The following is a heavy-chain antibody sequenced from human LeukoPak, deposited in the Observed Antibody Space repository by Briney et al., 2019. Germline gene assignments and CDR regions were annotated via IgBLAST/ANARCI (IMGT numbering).Heavy chain of an antibody. CDR3: ARWGSGYFDY. D-gene: IGHD6-19*01. J-gene: IGHJ4*02. CDR2: VYQSGST. CDR1: GGSIASSNW. V-gene: IGHV4-4*02. Sequence: PSETLSLTCAVSGGSIASSNWWSWVRQPPGKGLEWIGEVYQSGSTNYNPSLKNRVTISVDKSKNQFSLNLSSVTAADTAVYYCARWGSGYFDYWGQGTQVTVSS.